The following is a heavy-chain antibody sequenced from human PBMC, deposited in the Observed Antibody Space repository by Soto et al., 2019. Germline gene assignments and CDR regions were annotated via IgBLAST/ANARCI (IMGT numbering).Heavy chain of an antibody. CDR1: GGSISSGGYY. CDR2: IYYSGST. D-gene: IGHD5-18*01. V-gene: IGHV4-31*03. J-gene: IGHJ6*02. Sequence: SETLSLTCTVSGGSISSGGYYWSWIRQHPGKGLEWIGYIYYSGSTYYNPSLKSRVTISVDTSKNQFSLKLSSVTAADTAVYYCARAGYSYGIGMDVWGQGTTVTVSS. CDR3: ARAGYSYGIGMDV.